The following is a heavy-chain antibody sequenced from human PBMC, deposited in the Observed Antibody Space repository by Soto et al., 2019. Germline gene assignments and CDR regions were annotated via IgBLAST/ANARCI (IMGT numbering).Heavy chain of an antibody. CDR1: GYTFTGYY. Sequence: ASVKVSCKASGYTFTGYYMHWVRQAPGQGLEWMGWINPNSGGTNYAQKFQGWVTMTRDTSISTAYMELSRLRSDDTAVYCCARDLGRGYSGYDPQYYFDYWGQGTLVTVSS. D-gene: IGHD5-12*01. CDR2: INPNSGGT. CDR3: ARDLGRGYSGYDPQYYFDY. J-gene: IGHJ4*02. V-gene: IGHV1-2*04.